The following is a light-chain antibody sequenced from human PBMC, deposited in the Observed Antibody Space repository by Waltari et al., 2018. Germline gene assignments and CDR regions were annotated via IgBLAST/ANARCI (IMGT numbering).Light chain of an antibody. J-gene: IGKJ4*01. CDR1: QSLSNY. V-gene: IGKV3-11*01. CDR2: DTS. Sequence: DIVLKQSPATLSLSPGERATLSCRASQSLSNYLAWYQQKPGQAPRLLIYDTSNRATGIPARFSGSGFGTDFTLTISSLEPEDFAVYYCQQRRNWPLTFGGGTKVEIK. CDR3: QQRRNWPLT.